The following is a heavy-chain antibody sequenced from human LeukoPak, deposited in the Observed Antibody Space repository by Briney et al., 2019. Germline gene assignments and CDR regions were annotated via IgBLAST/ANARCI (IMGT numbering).Heavy chain of an antibody. CDR2: IYLGDSDT. CDR3: ARQGAYCGGDCYRNY. J-gene: IGHJ4*02. D-gene: IGHD2-21*02. CDR1: GYSFTSYW. Sequence: PGESLKISCKGSGYSFTSYWIGWVRQMPGKGLEWMGIIYLGDSDTRYSPSFQGQVTISADKSISTAYLQWSSLKASDTAMYYCARQGAYCGGDCYRNYWGQGTLVTVSS. V-gene: IGHV5-51*01.